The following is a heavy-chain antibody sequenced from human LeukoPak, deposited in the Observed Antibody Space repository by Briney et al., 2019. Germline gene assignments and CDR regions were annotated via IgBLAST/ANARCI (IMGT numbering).Heavy chain of an antibody. CDR3: ASQWKTDAFDI. CDR2: IYPGDSDT. Sequence: GESLEISCQGSGYRFTRYWIGWVRQMPGKGLEWNGIIYPGDSDTKYSPSFQGQVTISADKPISTAYLQWGSLKASDTAMYYCASQWKTDAFDIWGEGTMVTVSS. CDR1: GYRFTRYW. D-gene: IGHD1-1*01. V-gene: IGHV5-51*01. J-gene: IGHJ3*02.